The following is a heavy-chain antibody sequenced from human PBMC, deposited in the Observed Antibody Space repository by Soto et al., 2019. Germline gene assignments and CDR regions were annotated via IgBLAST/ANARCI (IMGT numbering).Heavy chain of an antibody. J-gene: IGHJ4*02. CDR2: ISYDGSNK. D-gene: IGHD2-2*01. CDR3: AKTPPFYCSSTSCYYFDY. V-gene: IGHV3-30*18. Sequence: QVQLVESGGGVVQPGRSLRLSCAASGFTFSSYGMHWVRQAPGKGLEWVAVISYDGSNKYYADSVKGRFTISRDNSKNTLYLQMNSLSAEDTAVYYCAKTPPFYCSSTSCYYFDYWGQGTLVTVSS. CDR1: GFTFSSYG.